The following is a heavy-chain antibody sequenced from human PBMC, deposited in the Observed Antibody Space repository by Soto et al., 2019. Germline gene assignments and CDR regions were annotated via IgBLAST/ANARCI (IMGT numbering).Heavy chain of an antibody. CDR2: ISSSSSYI. CDR3: ARGPGDYYYYGMDV. J-gene: IGHJ6*02. V-gene: IGHV3-21*01. Sequence: EVQLVESGGGLVKPGGSLRLSGAASGFTLSSYSRNWVRRAQGKGREWVSSISSSSSYIYYADSVKGRFTISRDNAKNSLYLQMNSLRAEDTAVYYCARGPGDYYYYGMDVWGQGTTVTVSS. CDR1: GFTLSSYS.